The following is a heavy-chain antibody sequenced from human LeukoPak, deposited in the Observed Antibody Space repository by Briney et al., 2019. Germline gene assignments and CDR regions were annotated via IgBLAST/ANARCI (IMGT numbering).Heavy chain of an antibody. Sequence: GGSLRLSCAASGFTFSSYEMNWVRQAPGKGLEWVSYISSSGSTIYYADSVKGRFTISRDNAKNSLYLQMNSLRAEDTAVYYCARDKSWPGPGYFDYWGQGTLVTVSS. CDR2: ISSSGSTI. CDR3: ARDKSWPGPGYFDY. CDR1: GFTFSSYE. D-gene: IGHD7-27*01. V-gene: IGHV3-48*03. J-gene: IGHJ4*02.